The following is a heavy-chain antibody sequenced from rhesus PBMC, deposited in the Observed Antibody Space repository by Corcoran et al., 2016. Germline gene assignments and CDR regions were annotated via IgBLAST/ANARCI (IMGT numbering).Heavy chain of an antibody. Sequence: QVQLHESGPGLVKPSETLTRTCADSGYSISSRYGRSCIRQPPGKGREWPGYIGASNGSTTYNPSIKSRVTISADTSKNQFYLKLGSVTAADTAVYYCARAIRHVDYWGQGVLVTVSS. CDR2: IGASNGST. D-gene: IGHD2-39*01. CDR1: GYSISSRYG. V-gene: IGHV4-127*01. CDR3: ARAIRHVDY. J-gene: IGHJ4*01.